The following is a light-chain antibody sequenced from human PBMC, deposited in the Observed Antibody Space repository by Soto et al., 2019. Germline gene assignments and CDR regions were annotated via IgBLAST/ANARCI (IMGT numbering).Light chain of an antibody. CDR2: GAS. CDR1: QDVGRY. Sequence: AIRMTQSPSSLPASAGDRVAIACRASQDVGRYLAWYQQKPGQAPKLLIYGASTLQSGAPSRFSGGGSGTDFTLTISCLQSEDFATYYCQHYKNYPWTFGQGTKVEIK. V-gene: IGKV1-8*01. J-gene: IGKJ1*01. CDR3: QHYKNYPWT.